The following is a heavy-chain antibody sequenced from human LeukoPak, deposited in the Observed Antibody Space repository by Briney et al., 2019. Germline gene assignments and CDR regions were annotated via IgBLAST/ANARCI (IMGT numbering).Heavy chain of an antibody. V-gene: IGHV3-23*01. CDR3: ARDRRSVGATYDYFEY. J-gene: IGHJ4*02. CDR1: GFTFSSYA. D-gene: IGHD1-26*01. CDR2: ISGSGGST. Sequence: GGSLRLSCAASGFTFSSYAMSWVRQAPGKGLEWVSAISGSGGSTYYADSVKDRFTISRDNSKNTLYLQMNGLRAEDTAVYYCARDRRSVGATYDYFEYWGQGTLVAVSS.